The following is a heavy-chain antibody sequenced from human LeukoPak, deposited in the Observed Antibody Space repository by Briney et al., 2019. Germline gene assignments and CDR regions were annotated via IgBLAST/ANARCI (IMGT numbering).Heavy chain of an antibody. Sequence: ASVNVSCKASGYTFTAYYMHWVRQAPGQGLEWMGWINPNSGGTNYAQKFQGRVTMTRDTSISTAYMELSSLRSDDTAVYYCASQSSGWYVGYFDYWGQGTLVTVSS. V-gene: IGHV1-2*02. CDR1: GYTFTAYY. J-gene: IGHJ4*02. D-gene: IGHD6-19*01. CDR3: ASQSSGWYVGYFDY. CDR2: INPNSGGT.